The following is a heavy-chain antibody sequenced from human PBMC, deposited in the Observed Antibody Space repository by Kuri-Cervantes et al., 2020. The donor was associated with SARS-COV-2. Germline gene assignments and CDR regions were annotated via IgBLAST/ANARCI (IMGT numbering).Heavy chain of an antibody. Sequence: SETLSLTCTVSDDSMSNGDCHWSWIRQPPGKGLEWIGSIYHSGSTYYNPSLKSRVTISVDTSKNQFSLRLSSVTAADTAVYYCARRYGGHFHAVAAPGPYYFDYWGQGTLVTVSS. CDR1: DDSMSNGDCH. CDR2: IYHSGST. D-gene: IGHD6-19*01. V-gene: IGHV4-38-2*02. CDR3: ARRYGGHFHAVAAPGPYYFDY. J-gene: IGHJ4*02.